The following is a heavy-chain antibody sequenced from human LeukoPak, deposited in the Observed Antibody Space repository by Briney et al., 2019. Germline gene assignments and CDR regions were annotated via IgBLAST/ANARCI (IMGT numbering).Heavy chain of an antibody. CDR3: AKEIYGSGSSPFDY. CDR2: ISGSGDTA. Sequence: GGSLRLSCAASGFTFSTYAMSWVRQAPGKGLEWVSVISGSGDTAYYADSVKGRFTISRDNSKNTLYLQMNSLRAEDTAVYYCAKEIYGSGSSPFDYWGQGTLVTVSS. D-gene: IGHD3-10*01. J-gene: IGHJ4*02. CDR1: GFTFSTYA. V-gene: IGHV3-23*01.